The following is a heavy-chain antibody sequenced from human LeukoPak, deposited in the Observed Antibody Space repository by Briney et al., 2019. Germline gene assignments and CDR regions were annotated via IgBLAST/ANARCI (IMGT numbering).Heavy chain of an antibody. CDR3: ARDGLWGYRGYDDHFDY. Sequence: PGRSLRLSCAASGFTFSSYAMHWVRQAPGKGLEWVSVISYDGSNKYYADSVKGRFTISRDNSKNTLYLQMNSLRAEDTAVYYCARDGLWGYRGYDDHFDYWGQGTLVTVSS. J-gene: IGHJ4*02. CDR2: ISYDGSNK. V-gene: IGHV3-30*04. D-gene: IGHD5-12*01. CDR1: GFTFSSYA.